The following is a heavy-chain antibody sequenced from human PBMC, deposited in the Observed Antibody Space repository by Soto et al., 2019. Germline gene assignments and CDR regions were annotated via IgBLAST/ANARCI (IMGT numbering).Heavy chain of an antibody. CDR3: ARLHIVVVTAKDAFDI. J-gene: IGHJ3*02. CDR2: ISYDGSNK. CDR1: GFTFSSYA. V-gene: IGHV3-30-3*01. D-gene: IGHD2-21*02. Sequence: GGSLRLSCAASGFTFSSYAMHWVRQAPGKGLEWVAVISYDGSNKYYSDSVKGRFTISRDNSKNTLYLQMNSLRAEDTAVYYCARLHIVVVTAKDAFDIWGQGTMVTVSS.